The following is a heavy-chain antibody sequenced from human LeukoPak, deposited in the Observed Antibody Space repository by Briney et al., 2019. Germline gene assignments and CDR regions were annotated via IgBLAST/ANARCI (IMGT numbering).Heavy chain of an antibody. D-gene: IGHD2-8*02. CDR3: ARAGYSSGSSCSEDFDY. CDR2: ISSSSRTI. Sequence: PGGSLRLSCAASGFTFSSYSMNWVRQAPGKGLEWVSFISSSSRTIFYADSVKGRFTISRDNAKNSLYLQMNSLRAEDTALYYCARAGYSSGSSCSEDFDYWGQGTLVTVSS. CDR1: GFTFSSYS. J-gene: IGHJ4*02. V-gene: IGHV3-48*01.